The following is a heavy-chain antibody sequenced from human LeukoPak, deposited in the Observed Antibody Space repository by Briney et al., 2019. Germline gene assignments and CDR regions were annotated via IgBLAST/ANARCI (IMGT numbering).Heavy chain of an antibody. CDR2: IYTSGST. D-gene: IGHD6-13*01. J-gene: IGHJ6*02. CDR1: GGSISSYY. V-gene: IGHV4-4*07. CDR3: ARDRGYSSSWSGSVYYGMDV. Sequence: PSETLSLTCTVSGGSISSYYWSWIRQPAGKGLEWIGRIYTSGSTNYNPSLKSRVTMSVDTSKNQFSLKLSSVTAADTAVYYCARDRGYSSSWSGSVYYGMDVWGQGSTVTVSS.